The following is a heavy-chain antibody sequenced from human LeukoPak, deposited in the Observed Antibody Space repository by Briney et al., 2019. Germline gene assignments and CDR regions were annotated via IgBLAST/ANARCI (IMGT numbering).Heavy chain of an antibody. D-gene: IGHD6-13*01. CDR1: GFTFDDYG. Sequence: GGSLRLSCAASGFTFDDYGMSWVRQAPGKGLEWVSGINWSGGSTGYADSVKGRFTISRDNAKNSLYLQMNSLRAEDTAVYYCARLPRHRLSSSSQMKLRIYYYYYMDVWGKGTTVTISS. CDR3: ARLPRHRLSSSSQMKLRIYYYYYMDV. CDR2: INWSGGST. J-gene: IGHJ6*03. V-gene: IGHV3-20*04.